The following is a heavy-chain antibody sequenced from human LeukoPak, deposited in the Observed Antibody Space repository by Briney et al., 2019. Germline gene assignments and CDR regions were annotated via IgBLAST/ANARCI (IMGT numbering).Heavy chain of an antibody. Sequence: GGSLRLSCAASGFTFSSYSMNWVRQAPGKGLEWVSSISSSSSYIYYADSVKGRFTISRDNAKNSLYLQMNSLRAEDTAVYYCARGSRSGWYAPNDYWAREPWSPSPQ. CDR1: GFTFSSYS. V-gene: IGHV3-21*01. CDR3: ARGSRSGWYAPNDY. CDR2: ISSSSSYI. J-gene: IGHJ4*02. D-gene: IGHD6-19*01.